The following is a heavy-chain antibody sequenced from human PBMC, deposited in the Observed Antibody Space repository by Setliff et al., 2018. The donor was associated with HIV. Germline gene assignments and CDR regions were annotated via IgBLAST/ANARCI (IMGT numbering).Heavy chain of an antibody. J-gene: IGHJ4*02. D-gene: IGHD2-2*02. Sequence: PSETLSLTCTVSGGSINSGSYYWNWIRQPAGKGLEWIGHIYASGSANYNPSLKSRVTMSVDTSKNQFSLKLNSLIAADTAVYYGARHTVFVRYFDHWGQGMLVTVSS. CDR1: GGSINSGSYY. V-gene: IGHV4-61*09. CDR3: ARHTVFVRYFDH. CDR2: IYASGSA.